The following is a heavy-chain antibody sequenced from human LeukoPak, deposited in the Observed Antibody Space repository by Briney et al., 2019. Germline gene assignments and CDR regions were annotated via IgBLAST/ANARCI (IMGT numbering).Heavy chain of an antibody. Sequence: PGGSLRLSCAASGFTFSSYGMHWVRQAPGKGLEWVAVISYDGSNKYYADSVKGRFTTSRDNSKNTLYLQMNSLRAEDTAVYYCAKDLGDCGGDCYWGLDYWGQGTLVTVSS. CDR3: AKDLGDCGGDCYWGLDY. CDR2: ISYDGSNK. J-gene: IGHJ4*02. V-gene: IGHV3-30*18. CDR1: GFTFSSYG. D-gene: IGHD2-21*02.